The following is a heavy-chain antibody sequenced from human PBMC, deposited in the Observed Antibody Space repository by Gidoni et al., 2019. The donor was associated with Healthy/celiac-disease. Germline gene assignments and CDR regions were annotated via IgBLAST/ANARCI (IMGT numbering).Heavy chain of an antibody. V-gene: IGHV3-30*04. CDR2: ISYDGSNK. J-gene: IGHJ3*02. CDR1: GFTFSSYA. D-gene: IGHD2-2*01. Sequence: QVQLVESGGGVVQPGRSLRLSCAASGFTFSSYAMHWVRQAPGKGLEWVAVISYDGSNKYYADSVKGRFTISRDNSKNTLYLQMNSLRAEDTAVYYCAGSRVPAARGYHAFDIWGQGTMVTVSS. CDR3: AGSRVPAARGYHAFDI.